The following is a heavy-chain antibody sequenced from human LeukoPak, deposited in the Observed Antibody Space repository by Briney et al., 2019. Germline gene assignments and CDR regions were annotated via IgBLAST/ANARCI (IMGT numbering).Heavy chain of an antibody. D-gene: IGHD1-26*01. CDR3: ARLVGGTTGATDY. J-gene: IGHJ4*02. V-gene: IGHV3-33*01. CDR1: GFNFSYYA. Sequence: GGSLRLSCTASGFNFSYYARHWVRQAPGKGLAWVALIWFDGSNEYYDDSVKGRFTISRDNSKGTVFLQMNGLTVDDTGVYYCARLVGGTTGATDYWGQGSLVSVS. CDR2: IWFDGSNE.